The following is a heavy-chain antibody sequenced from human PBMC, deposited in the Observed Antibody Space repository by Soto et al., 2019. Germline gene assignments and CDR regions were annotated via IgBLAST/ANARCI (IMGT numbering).Heavy chain of an antibody. CDR2: LYWDDDK. D-gene: IGHD2-21*02. V-gene: IGHV2-5*02. J-gene: IGHJ6*02. Sequence: QITLKESGPSLVKPTQTLTLTCTFSGFSLSTGGVGVGWIRQPPGKALEWLALLYWDDDKRYSPALRSRLTVTKDTSKYQVGLTMTSMDPVDTATYSCAHSRCGGDCLQSYSSHYYYGMAVWGEGATLTVS. CDR3: AHSRCGGDCLQSYSSHYYYGMAV. CDR1: GFSLSTGGVG.